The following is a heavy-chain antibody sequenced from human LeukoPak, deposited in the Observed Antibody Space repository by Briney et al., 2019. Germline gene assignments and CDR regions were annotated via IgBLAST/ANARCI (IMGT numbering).Heavy chain of an antibody. CDR3: AKHPNRATYYFDY. CDR2: ISGSGGST. CDR1: GFTFSSYG. V-gene: IGHV3-23*01. J-gene: IGHJ4*02. Sequence: PGGSLRLSCADSGFTFSSYGMHWVRQAPGKGLEWVSAISGSGGSTYYADSVKGRFTISRDNSKNTLYLQMNSLRAEDTAVYYCAKHPNRATYYFDYWGQGTLVTVSS.